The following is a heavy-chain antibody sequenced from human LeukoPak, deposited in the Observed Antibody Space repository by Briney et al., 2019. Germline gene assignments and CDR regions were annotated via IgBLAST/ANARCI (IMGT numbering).Heavy chain of an antibody. V-gene: IGHV1-18*01. CDR3: ARTPGMVVVKTFYCMDV. Sequence: ASVTVSCTASGYTFTSYAMNWVRQAPGQGLEWMGWIGTYKGNTNYAQMFQGRVTMTTDTSTSTAYMELKNLRSDDTAVYYCARTPGMVVVKTFYCMDVWGQGTTVTVSS. J-gene: IGHJ6*02. D-gene: IGHD3-22*01. CDR2: IGTYKGNT. CDR1: GYTFTSYA.